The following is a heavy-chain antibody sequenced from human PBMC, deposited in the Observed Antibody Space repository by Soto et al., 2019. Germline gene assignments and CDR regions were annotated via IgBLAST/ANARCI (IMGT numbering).Heavy chain of an antibody. D-gene: IGHD3-9*01. Sequence: ASVEVSCKASGYTFTSCAIHWVRQAPGERLEWMGWINAGNGNTKYSQKFQGRVTITRDTSASTAYMELSSLRSEDTAVYYCATDSSTYYDILTGPVPLDPWGQGTLVTVSS. J-gene: IGHJ5*02. CDR2: INAGNGNT. CDR1: GYTFTSCA. CDR3: ATDSSTYYDILTGPVPLDP. V-gene: IGHV1-3*01.